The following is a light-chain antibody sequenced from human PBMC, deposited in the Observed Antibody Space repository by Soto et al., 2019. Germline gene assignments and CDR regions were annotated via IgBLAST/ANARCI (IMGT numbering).Light chain of an antibody. J-gene: IGKJ1*01. V-gene: IGKV3-11*01. Sequence: EIVLTQSPATLSSSPWERATLSCRASQTVGVRLAWYQHKPGQAPRLIIYEASNRAAGIPARFSGSGSGTDCALTITSLEPEDFAFYYCHQRQRWPRTFGEGTKVDI. CDR2: EAS. CDR1: QTVGVR. CDR3: HQRQRWPRT.